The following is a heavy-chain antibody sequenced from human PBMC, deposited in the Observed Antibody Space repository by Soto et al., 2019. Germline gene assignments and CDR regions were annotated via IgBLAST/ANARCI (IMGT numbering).Heavy chain of an antibody. CDR2: ISSSSSTI. J-gene: IGHJ4*02. CDR1: GFTFSSYS. V-gene: IGHV3-48*02. D-gene: IGHD3-3*01. Sequence: GGSLRLSCAASGFTFSSYSMNWVRQAPGKGLEWVSYISSSSSTIYYADSVKGRFTISRDKAKNSLYLQMNSLRDEDTAVYYCARDYSYYDFWSGYFVGCGPFDYWGQGTLVTVSS. CDR3: ARDYSYYDFWSGYFVGCGPFDY.